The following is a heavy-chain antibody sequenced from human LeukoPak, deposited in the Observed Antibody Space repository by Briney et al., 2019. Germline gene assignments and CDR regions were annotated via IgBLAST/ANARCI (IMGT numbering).Heavy chain of an antibody. J-gene: IGHJ3*02. D-gene: IGHD2-21*02. Sequence: SETLSLTCGVSGGSISSSDWWSWVRQPPGRGLEWIGQIHNRGNTKYNSSLKSRVAMSVDKSKNQFSLTLTSVTAADTAVYYCARDPTQLAYCGGDCSSGAFDIWGQGTMVTVSS. CDR1: GGSISSSDW. CDR3: ARDPTQLAYCGGDCSSGAFDI. CDR2: IHNRGNT. V-gene: IGHV4-4*02.